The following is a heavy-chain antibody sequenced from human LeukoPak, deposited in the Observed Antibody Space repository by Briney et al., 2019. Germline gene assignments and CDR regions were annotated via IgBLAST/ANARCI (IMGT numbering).Heavy chain of an antibody. CDR1: GGTFSSYA. V-gene: IGHV1-69*05. Sequence: ASVKVSCKASGGTFSSYAISWVRQAPGQGLEWMGGIIPIFGTANYAQKFQGRVTITTDESTSTAYMELSSLRSEDTAVYYCARASTPVPDCSSTSCYTGDYWGQGTLVTVSS. CDR3: ARASTPVPDCSSTSCYTGDY. D-gene: IGHD2-2*02. CDR2: IIPIFGTA. J-gene: IGHJ4*02.